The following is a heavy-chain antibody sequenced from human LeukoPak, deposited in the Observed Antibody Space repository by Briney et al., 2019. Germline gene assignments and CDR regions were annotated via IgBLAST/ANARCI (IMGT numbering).Heavy chain of an antibody. D-gene: IGHD6-13*01. J-gene: IGHJ4*02. Sequence: GESLKISCKGSGYSFTSYWIGWVRQMPGKGLEWMGIIYPGDSDTRYSPSFQGQVTISADKSISTAYLQWSSLKASDTAMYYCARQYSSSWYVFDYWGQGTLVTVSP. V-gene: IGHV5-51*01. CDR2: IYPGDSDT. CDR1: GYSFTSYW. CDR3: ARQYSSSWYVFDY.